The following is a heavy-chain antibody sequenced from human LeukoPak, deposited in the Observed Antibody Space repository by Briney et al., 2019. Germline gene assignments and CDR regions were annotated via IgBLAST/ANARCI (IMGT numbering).Heavy chain of an antibody. Sequence: VESLKISCKGSGYIFPNYWIGWVRQMPGKGLEWMGIIYPGDSNTRYSPSFQGQVTISADKSISTAYLQWSSLKASDTAMYYCARFAYGSDYFPGHYWGQGTLVTVSS. CDR3: ARFAYGSDYFPGHY. V-gene: IGHV5-51*01. CDR1: GYIFPNYW. J-gene: IGHJ4*02. D-gene: IGHD3-22*01. CDR2: IYPGDSNT.